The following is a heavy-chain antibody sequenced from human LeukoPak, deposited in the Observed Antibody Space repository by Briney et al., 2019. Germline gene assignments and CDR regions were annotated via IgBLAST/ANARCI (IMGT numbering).Heavy chain of an antibody. D-gene: IGHD6-13*01. CDR1: GYTFTSYG. Sequence: ASVKVSCKASGYTFTSYGISWVRQAPGQGLKWMGWTSAYNGNTNYAQKLQGRVTMTTDTSTSTAYMELRSLRSDDTAVYYCARVSPQQLFFDYWGQGTLVTVSS. CDR2: TSAYNGNT. CDR3: ARVSPQQLFFDY. V-gene: IGHV1-18*01. J-gene: IGHJ4*02.